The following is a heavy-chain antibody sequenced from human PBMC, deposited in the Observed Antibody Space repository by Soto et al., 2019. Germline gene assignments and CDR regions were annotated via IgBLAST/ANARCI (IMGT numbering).Heavy chain of an antibody. J-gene: IGHJ6*02. V-gene: IGHV3-33*01. CDR2: IWYDGSNK. D-gene: IGHD2-15*01. CDR1: GFTFSSYG. Sequence: PGGSLRLSCAASGFTFSSYGMHWVRQAPGKGLEWVAVIWYDGSNKYYADSVKGRFTISRDNSKNTLYLQMNSLRAEDTAVYYCARKGHCSGGSCYQYYYYGMDVWGQGNTVTVSS. CDR3: ARKGHCSGGSCYQYYYYGMDV.